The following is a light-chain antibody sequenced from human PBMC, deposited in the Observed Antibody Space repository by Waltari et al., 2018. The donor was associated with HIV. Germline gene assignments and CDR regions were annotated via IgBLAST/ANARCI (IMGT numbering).Light chain of an antibody. J-gene: IGKJ5*01. V-gene: IGKV3-20*01. CDR3: QQYGSSSIT. CDR1: QSVSTTY. CDR2: GPS. Sequence: EIVLTQSPGTLSLPPGERATLSCTASQSVSTTYLSWYQQKPGQAPRLLIYGPSSRATGIPDRFSGSGSGTDFTLTISRLEPEDFAVYYCQQYGSSSITFGQGTRLEIK.